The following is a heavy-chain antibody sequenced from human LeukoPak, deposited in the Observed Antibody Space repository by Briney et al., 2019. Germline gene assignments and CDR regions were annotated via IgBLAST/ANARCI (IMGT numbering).Heavy chain of an antibody. CDR1: GYTFTGYY. Sequence: ASVKVSCKASGYTFTGYYMHWVRQAPGQGLEWMGWINPNSGNTNYAQKLQGRVTMTTDTSTSTAYMELRSLRSDDTAVYYCVGGNSGIHDYWGQGTLVTVSS. CDR3: VGGNSGIHDY. V-gene: IGHV1-18*04. CDR2: INPNSGNT. D-gene: IGHD4-23*01. J-gene: IGHJ4*02.